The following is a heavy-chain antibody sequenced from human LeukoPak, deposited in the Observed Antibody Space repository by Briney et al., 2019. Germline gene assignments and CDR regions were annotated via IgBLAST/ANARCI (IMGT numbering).Heavy chain of an antibody. D-gene: IGHD6-13*01. CDR2: IYYSGST. J-gene: IGHJ6*03. V-gene: IGHV4-30-4*07. Sequence: SETLSLTCTVSGGSISSGDYSWSWIRQPPRKGLEWIGYIYYSGSTYYNPSLKSRITISVDTSKNQFSLKLSSVTAADTAVYYCARELQQTYYYMDVWGKGTTVTVSS. CDR3: ARELQQTYYYMDV. CDR1: GGSISSGDYS.